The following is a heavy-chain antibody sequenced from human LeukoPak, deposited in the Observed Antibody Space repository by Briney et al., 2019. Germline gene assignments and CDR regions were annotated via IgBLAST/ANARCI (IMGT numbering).Heavy chain of an antibody. D-gene: IGHD3-10*01. Sequence: SETLSLTCTVSGGSISSGGYYWSWIRQHPGKGLEWIGYIYYSGSTYYNPSLKSRVTISVDTSKNQFSLKLSSVTAADTAMYYCARAPAVIAPNWFDPWGQGTLVTVSS. J-gene: IGHJ5*02. CDR3: ARAPAVIAPNWFDP. CDR1: GGSISSGGYY. V-gene: IGHV4-31*03. CDR2: IYYSGST.